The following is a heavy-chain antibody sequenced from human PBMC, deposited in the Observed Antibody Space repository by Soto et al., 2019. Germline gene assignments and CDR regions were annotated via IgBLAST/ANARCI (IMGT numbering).Heavy chain of an antibody. CDR1: GGSLSSYY. Sequence: QVQLQESGPGLVKPSEILSLTYTDSGGSLSSYYWSWILQPPGKGLEWIGYIYYSGSTNYNPSLKSRVTISVDTSKNQFSLKLSSVTAADTAVYYCARRWGGTFDYWGQGTLVTVSS. V-gene: IGHV4-59*01. D-gene: IGHD2-21*01. CDR3: ARRWGGTFDY. J-gene: IGHJ4*02. CDR2: IYYSGST.